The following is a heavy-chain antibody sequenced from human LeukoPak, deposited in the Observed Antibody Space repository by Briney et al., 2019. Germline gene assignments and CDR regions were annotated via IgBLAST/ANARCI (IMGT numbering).Heavy chain of an antibody. CDR1: GGTFSSYA. D-gene: IGHD3-16*02. CDR2: IIPIFGTA. J-gene: IGHJ3*02. Sequence: SVKVSCKASGGTFSSYAISWVRQAPGQGLQWMGGIIPIFGTANYAQKFQGRVTITADESTSTAYLELSSLRSEDTAVYYCARDWGPYYDYVWGSYRYDAFDIWGQGTMVTVSS. CDR3: ARDWGPYYDYVWGSYRYDAFDI. V-gene: IGHV1-69*13.